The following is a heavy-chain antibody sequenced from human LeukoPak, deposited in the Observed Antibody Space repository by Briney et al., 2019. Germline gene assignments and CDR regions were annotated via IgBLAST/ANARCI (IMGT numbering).Heavy chain of an antibody. CDR3: ARDCGGDCDAFDI. D-gene: IGHD2-21*02. CDR2: IYYSGST. V-gene: IGHV4-30-4*01. J-gene: IGHJ3*02. Sequence: KPSQTLSLTCTVSGGSISSGDYYWSWIRQPPGKGLEWIGYIYYSGSTYYNPSLKSRVTISVDTSKSQFSLKLSSVTAADTAVYYCARDCGGDCDAFDIWGQGTMVTVSS. CDR1: GGSISSGDYY.